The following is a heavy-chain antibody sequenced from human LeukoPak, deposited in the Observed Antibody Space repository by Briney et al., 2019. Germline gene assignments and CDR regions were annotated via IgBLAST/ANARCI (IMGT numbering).Heavy chain of an antibody. CDR1: GFTFSNSA. V-gene: IGHV3-21*01. D-gene: IGHD3-9*01. CDR3: ARDPLRYLRVGHYDY. J-gene: IGHJ4*02. Sequence: GGSLRHSCAASGFTFSNSAMNWVRQVPGKGVEWVSSIDYDSSHIYYAASVRGRFTISRDNARNSVYLQMNSLRVEDTAVYYCARDPLRYLRVGHYDYWGQGTLVAVSS. CDR2: IDYDSSHI.